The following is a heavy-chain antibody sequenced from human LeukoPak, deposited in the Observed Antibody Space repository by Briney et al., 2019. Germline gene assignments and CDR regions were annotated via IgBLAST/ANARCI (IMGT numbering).Heavy chain of an antibody. CDR3: ARDCSSTSCYEFDY. D-gene: IGHD2-2*01. CDR2: ISAYNGNT. J-gene: IGHJ4*02. Sequence: GASVEVSCKASGYTFTSYGISWVRQASGQGLEWMGWISAYNGNTNYAQKLQGRVTMTTDTSTSTAYMELRSLRSDDTAVYYCARDCSSTSCYEFDYWGQGTLVTVSS. CDR1: GYTFTSYG. V-gene: IGHV1-18*01.